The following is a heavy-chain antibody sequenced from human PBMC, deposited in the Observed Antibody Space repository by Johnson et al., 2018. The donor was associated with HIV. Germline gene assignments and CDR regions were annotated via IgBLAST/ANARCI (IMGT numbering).Heavy chain of an antibody. CDR2: IRYDGSNK. CDR1: GFSFSSYW. J-gene: IGHJ3*02. Sequence: QVQVVESGGGLVQPGGSLRLSCAVSGFSFSSYWMHWVRQPPGKGLEWVAFIRYDGSNKYYADSMKGRFTISRDDSKGIAYLQMNSLRTEDTAIYYCSRDSWGRRPHDAFDIWGQGTMVTVSS. D-gene: IGHD3-16*01. V-gene: IGHV3-33*08. CDR3: SRDSWGRRPHDAFDI.